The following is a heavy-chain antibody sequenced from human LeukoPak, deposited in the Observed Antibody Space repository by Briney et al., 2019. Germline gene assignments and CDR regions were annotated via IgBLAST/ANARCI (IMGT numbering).Heavy chain of an antibody. CDR3: AKEKTRVVTPGIDY. D-gene: IGHD4-23*01. CDR1: GFTFSNNA. CDR2: IGGSDGRI. V-gene: IGHV3-23*01. Sequence: PGGSLRLACAASGFTFSNNAMSWVRQAPGKGLEWVSAIGGSDGRIYYADSVKGRFTISRDNSKNTVYLQMNSLRAEDTAVYYCAKEKTRVVTPGIDYWGEGSLVTVSS. J-gene: IGHJ4*02.